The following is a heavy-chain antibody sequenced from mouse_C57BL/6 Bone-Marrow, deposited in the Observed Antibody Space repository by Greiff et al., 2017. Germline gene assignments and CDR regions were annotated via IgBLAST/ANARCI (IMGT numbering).Heavy chain of an antibody. V-gene: IGHV1-81*01. CDR2: IYPRSGNT. D-gene: IGHD1-1*01. J-gene: IGHJ2*01. CDR1: GYTFTSYG. CDR3: ARHGSSYPLDY. Sequence: QVQLKQSGAELARPGASVKLSCKASGYTFTSYGISWVKQRTGQGLEWIGEIYPRSGNTYYNEKFKGKATLTADKSSSTAYMELRSLTSEDSAVYFCARHGSSYPLDYWGQGTTLTVSP.